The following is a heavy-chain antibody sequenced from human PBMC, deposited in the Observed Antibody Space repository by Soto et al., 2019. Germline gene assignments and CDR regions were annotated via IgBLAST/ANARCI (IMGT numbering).Heavy chain of an antibody. J-gene: IGHJ4*02. CDR2: INHSGST. CDR3: ASFHDYSHNRIDY. D-gene: IGHD4-4*01. V-gene: IGHV4-34*01. CDR1: GGSFSVYY. Sequence: SETLSVSCAFYGGSFSVYYWSWIRQPPGKGLELIGEINHSGSTNYNPSLKSRVTISVDTSKNQFSLKLSSVTAADTAVYYCASFHDYSHNRIDYWGQGTMVTVSS.